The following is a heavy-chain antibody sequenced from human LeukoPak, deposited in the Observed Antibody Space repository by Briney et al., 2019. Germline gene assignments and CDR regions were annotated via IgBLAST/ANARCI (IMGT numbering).Heavy chain of an antibody. CDR2: IYYSGST. V-gene: IGHV4-39*07. Sequence: PSETLSLTCTVSGGSISSSSYYWGWIRQPPGKGLEWIGSIYYSGSTYYNPSLKSRVTISVDTSKNQFSLKLSSVTAADTAVYYCARDMGLYSSGWYHNWFDPWGQGTLVTVSS. CDR1: GGSISSSSYY. D-gene: IGHD6-19*01. CDR3: ARDMGLYSSGWYHNWFDP. J-gene: IGHJ5*02.